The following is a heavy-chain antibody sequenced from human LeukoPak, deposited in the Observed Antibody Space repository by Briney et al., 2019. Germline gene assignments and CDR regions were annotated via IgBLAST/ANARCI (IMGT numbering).Heavy chain of an antibody. CDR1: GGSISSGGYS. CDR3: ARGDGDSSGYTNLAFDI. J-gene: IGHJ3*02. CDR2: IYHSGST. Sequence: PSETLSLTCAVSGGSISSGGYSWSWIRQPPGKGLEWIGYIYHSGSTYYNPSLKSRVTISVDRPKNQFSLKLSSVTAADTAVYYCARGDGDSSGYTNLAFDIWGQGTMVTVSS. V-gene: IGHV4-30-2*01. D-gene: IGHD3-22*01.